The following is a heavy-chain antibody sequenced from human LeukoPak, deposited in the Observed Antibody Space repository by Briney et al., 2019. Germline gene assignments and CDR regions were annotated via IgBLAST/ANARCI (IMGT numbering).Heavy chain of an antibody. V-gene: IGHV4-59*01. CDR1: GGSISSYY. CDR3: AMSAVYGRGSWFDP. D-gene: IGHD3-16*01. Sequence: SETLSLTCTVSGGSISSYYWSWIRQPPGKGLEWIGYINYSGSTNYNPSLKSRVTISVDTSNNQFSLKLSSVTAADTAVYYCAMSAVYGRGSWFDPWGQGTLVTVSS. J-gene: IGHJ5*02. CDR2: INYSGST.